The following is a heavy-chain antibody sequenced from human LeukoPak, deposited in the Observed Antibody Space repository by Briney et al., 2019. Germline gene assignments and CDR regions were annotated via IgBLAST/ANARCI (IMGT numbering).Heavy chain of an antibody. V-gene: IGHV1-2*02. CDR3: ARDVIMGGNEGWFDP. CDR1: GYSFSDYV. CDR2: INPKSGAT. Sequence: ASVKVSCKASGYSFSDYVIHWVRQAPGQGLECMGWINPKSGATNYIQEFQGRVTMTRDTSINTVYMELIRLSSDDTAMYYCARDVIMGGNEGWFDPWGQGTLVTVSS. J-gene: IGHJ5*02. D-gene: IGHD2-8*01.